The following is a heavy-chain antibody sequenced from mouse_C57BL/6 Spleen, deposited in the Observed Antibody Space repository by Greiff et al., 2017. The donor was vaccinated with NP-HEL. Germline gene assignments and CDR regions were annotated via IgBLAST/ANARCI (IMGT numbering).Heavy chain of an antibody. CDR1: GGDGSGCW. CDR2: LYPWRRST. D-gene: IGHD3-2*02. CDR3: ARRTAQATSY. V-gene: IGHV1-55*01. J-gene: IGHJ2*01. Sequence: QVQLQQPGAELVTRGASVKMYCKADGGDGSGCWLDVGREGTPPVLSSLCALYPWRRSTNYNEKFKSKATLTVDTSSSTAYMQLSSLTSEDSAVYYCARRTAQATSYWGQGTTLTVSS.